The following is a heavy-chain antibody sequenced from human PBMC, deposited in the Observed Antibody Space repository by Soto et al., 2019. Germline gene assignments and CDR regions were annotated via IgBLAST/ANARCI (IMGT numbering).Heavy chain of an antibody. CDR2: IYTSGST. J-gene: IGHJ5*02. Sequence: PSETLSLTCTVSGGSISSYYWSWIRQPAGKGLEWIGRIYTSGSTNYNPSLKSRVTMSVDTSKNQFSLKLSSVTAADTAVYYCARGIGRSSWLIRWFDPWGQGTMVTVYS. CDR3: ARGIGRSSWLIRWFDP. D-gene: IGHD6-13*01. CDR1: GGSISSYY. V-gene: IGHV4-4*07.